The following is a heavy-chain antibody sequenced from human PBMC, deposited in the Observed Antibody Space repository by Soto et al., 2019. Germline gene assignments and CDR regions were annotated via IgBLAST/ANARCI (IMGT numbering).Heavy chain of an antibody. V-gene: IGHV4-31*03. CDR1: GGSISSGGYY. CDR3: ARGSRNYVSLRYYYGMDV. D-gene: IGHD1-7*01. Sequence: SETLSLTCTVSGGSISSGGYYWSWIRQHPGKGLEWSGHINHSGSTNYNSSLKSRVTISVDTSKNQFSLKLSSVTAADTAVYYCARGSRNYVSLRYYYGMDVWGQGTTVTVSS. J-gene: IGHJ6*02. CDR2: INHSGST.